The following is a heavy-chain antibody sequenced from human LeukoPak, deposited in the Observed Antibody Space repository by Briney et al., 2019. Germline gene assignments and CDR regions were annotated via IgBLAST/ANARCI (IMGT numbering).Heavy chain of an antibody. CDR2: IYYSGST. CDR3: ARDYYGSGSYQYYYYYGMDV. V-gene: IGHV4-59*01. CDR1: GGSISSYY. J-gene: IGHJ6*02. D-gene: IGHD3-10*01. Sequence: SETLSLTCTVSGGSISSYYWSWIRQPPGKGLERIGYIYYSGSTNYNPSLKSRVTISVDTSKNQFSLKLSSVTAADTAVYYCARDYYGSGSYQYYYYYGMDVWGQGTTVTVSS.